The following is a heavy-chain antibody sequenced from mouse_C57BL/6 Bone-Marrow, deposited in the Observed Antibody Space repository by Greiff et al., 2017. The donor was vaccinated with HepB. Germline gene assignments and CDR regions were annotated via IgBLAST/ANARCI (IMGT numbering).Heavy chain of an antibody. J-gene: IGHJ2*01. Sequence: VKLMESGAELVKPGASVKISCKASGYAFSSYWMNWVKQRPGKGLEWIGQIYPGDGDTNYNGKFKGKATLTADKSSSTAYMQLSSLTSEDSAVYFWARSRSRRLFDYWGEGTTLTVSS. CDR1: GYAFSSYW. D-gene: IGHD1-1*01. CDR3: ARSRSRRLFDY. V-gene: IGHV1-80*01. CDR2: IYPGDGDT.